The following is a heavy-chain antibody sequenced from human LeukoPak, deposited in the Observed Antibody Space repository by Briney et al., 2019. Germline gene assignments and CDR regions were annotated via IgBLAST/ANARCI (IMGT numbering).Heavy chain of an antibody. J-gene: IGHJ4*02. CDR1: GFTFSSYS. CDR2: ISSSSSYI. V-gene: IGHV3-21*01. CDR3: ARARGYSNYFSFDY. Sequence: GGSLRLSCAASGFTFSSYSMNWVRQAPGKGLEWVSSISSSSSYIYYADSVKGRFTISRDNAKNSLYLQMNSLRAGDTAVYYCARARGYSNYFSFDYWGQGTLVTVSS. D-gene: IGHD4-11*01.